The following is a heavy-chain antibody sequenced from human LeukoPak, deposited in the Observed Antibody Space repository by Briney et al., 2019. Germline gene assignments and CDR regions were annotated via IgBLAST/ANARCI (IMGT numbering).Heavy chain of an antibody. CDR3: ARARYDFWSGSNWFDP. CDR1: GGSFSGYY. CDR2: INHSGST. D-gene: IGHD3-3*01. Sequence: SETLSLTCAVYGGSFSGYYWSWIRQPPGKGLEWIEEINHSGSTNYNPSLKSRVTISVDTSKNQFSLKLSSVTAADTAVYYCARARYDFWSGSNWFDPWGQGTLVTVSS. J-gene: IGHJ5*02. V-gene: IGHV4-34*01.